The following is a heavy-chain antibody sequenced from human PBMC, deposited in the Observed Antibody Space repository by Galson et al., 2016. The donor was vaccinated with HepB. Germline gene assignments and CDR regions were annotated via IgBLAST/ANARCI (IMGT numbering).Heavy chain of an antibody. CDR2: IDHSGNI. CDR1: GGSINSYY. V-gene: IGHV4-59*01. D-gene: IGHD6-13*01. J-gene: IGHJ3*01. CDR3: ARDRLAAAASWVAFDL. Sequence: SETLSLTCSVSGGSINSYYWSWIRQPTGKGLEWIAYIDHSGNIKYTPSLKSRVTLSVDTSRNQFSLKLSSVTAADTAVYYCARDRLAAAASWVAFDLWGQGTMVTVSS.